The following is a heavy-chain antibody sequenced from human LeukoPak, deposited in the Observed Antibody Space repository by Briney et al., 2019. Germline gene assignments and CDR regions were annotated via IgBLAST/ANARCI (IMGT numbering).Heavy chain of an antibody. D-gene: IGHD1-14*01. V-gene: IGHV3-73*01. J-gene: IGHJ4*02. Sequence: GGSLRLSCAACGFTFSGSAMHWVRQASGKGLEWVGRIRNKANSYATAYSASVKGRFTISRDDSKNTAYLQMNSLKTEDTAVYYCARSSMTTPFDYWGQGTLVTVSS. CDR1: GFTFSGSA. CDR3: ARSSMTTPFDY. CDR2: IRNKANSYAT.